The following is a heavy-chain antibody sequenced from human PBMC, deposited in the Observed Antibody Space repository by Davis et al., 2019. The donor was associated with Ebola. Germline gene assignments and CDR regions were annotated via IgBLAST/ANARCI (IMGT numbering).Heavy chain of an antibody. CDR1: GYTVTSYY. J-gene: IGHJ4*02. D-gene: IGHD6-13*01. Sequence: ASVTVSYKASGYTVTSYYMHWVRQAPGQGLEWMGIINPSGGSTSYAQKFQGRVTMTRDTSTSTVYMELSSLRSEDTAVYYCARGAAADWDIDYWGQGTLVTVSS. V-gene: IGHV1-46*01. CDR3: ARGAAADWDIDY. CDR2: INPSGGST.